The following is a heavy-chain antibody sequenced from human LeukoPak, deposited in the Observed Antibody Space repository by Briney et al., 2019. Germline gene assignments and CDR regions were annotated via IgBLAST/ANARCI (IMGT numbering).Heavy chain of an antibody. CDR2: ISYDGSNR. V-gene: IGHV3-30*04. J-gene: IGHJ4*02. CDR3: ARADDY. CDR1: GFTFSSYA. Sequence: GGSLRLSCAASGFTFSSYAMHWVRQAPGKGLEWVAVISYDGSNRYYADSVKGRFTISRDNSKNTLYLQMNSLRAEDTAVYYCARADDYWGQGTLVTVSS.